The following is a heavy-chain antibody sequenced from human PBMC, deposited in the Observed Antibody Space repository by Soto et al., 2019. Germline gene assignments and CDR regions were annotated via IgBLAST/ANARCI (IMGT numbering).Heavy chain of an antibody. Sequence: PGGSLRLSCAASGFTFSSYAMSWVRQAPGKGLEWVSAISGSGGSTYYADSVKGRFTISRDNSKNTLYLQMNSLGAEDTAVYYCTTGLSNGYYDFDYWGQGTPVTVSS. CDR1: GFTFSSYA. D-gene: IGHD3-22*01. V-gene: IGHV3-23*01. CDR2: ISGSGGST. J-gene: IGHJ4*02. CDR3: TTGLSNGYYDFDY.